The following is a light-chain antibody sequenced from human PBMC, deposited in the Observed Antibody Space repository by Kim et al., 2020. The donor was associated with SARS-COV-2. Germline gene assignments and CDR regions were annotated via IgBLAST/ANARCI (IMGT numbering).Light chain of an antibody. V-gene: IGKV3-11*01. CDR3: QQRYDWPLT. CDR2: DTS. CDR1: QSVGNS. J-gene: IGKJ4*01. Sequence: EIVLTQSPGTLSLSPGERATLSCRASQSVGNSLAWFQQKPGQAPRLLIFDTSNRDTGIPARFSGSGSGTGFTLTISSLEPEDFAVYYCQQRYDWPLTFGGGTKVDIK.